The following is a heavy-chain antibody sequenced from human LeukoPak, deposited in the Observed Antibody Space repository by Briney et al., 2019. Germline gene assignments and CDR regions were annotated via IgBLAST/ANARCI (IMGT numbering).Heavy chain of an antibody. V-gene: IGHV4-39*01. CDR1: GVSISSSNSY. D-gene: IGHD3-10*01. Sequence: SETLSLTCTVSGVSISSSNSYWGWIRQPPGKGLEWIGSIYYSGNTYYNASLKSQVSISIDTSKNQFSLKLSSVTAADTAVYYCARRAPLLWFGELTYYYYYYMDVWGKGTTVTISS. CDR2: IYYSGNT. J-gene: IGHJ6*03. CDR3: ARRAPLLWFGELTYYYYYYMDV.